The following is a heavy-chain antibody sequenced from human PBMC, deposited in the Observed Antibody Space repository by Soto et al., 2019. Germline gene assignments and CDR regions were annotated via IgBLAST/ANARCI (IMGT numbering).Heavy chain of an antibody. Sequence: SETLSLTCTVSGGSISSGGYYWSWIRQHPGKGLEWIGYIYYSGSTYYNPSLKSRVTISVDTSKNQFSLKLSSVTAADTAVYYCARGSSSSPPTYYYYYYMDVWGKGTTVTVSS. D-gene: IGHD2-2*01. CDR2: IYYSGST. CDR1: GGSISSGGYY. CDR3: ARGSSSSPPTYYYYYYMDV. J-gene: IGHJ6*03. V-gene: IGHV4-31*03.